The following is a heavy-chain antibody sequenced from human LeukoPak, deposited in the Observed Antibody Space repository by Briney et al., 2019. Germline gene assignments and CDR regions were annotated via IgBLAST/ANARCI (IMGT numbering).Heavy chain of an antibody. V-gene: IGHV1-18*01. Sequence: ASVKVSCKASGYTFTSYGISWVRQAPGQGLEWMGWISAYNGNTNYAQKLQGRVTMTTDTSTSTAYMELSRLRSDDTAVYYCASGIVVVPAAIPYLDYWGQGTLVTVSS. CDR2: ISAYNGNT. CDR3: ASGIVVVPAAIPYLDY. CDR1: GYTFTSYG. D-gene: IGHD2-2*02. J-gene: IGHJ4*02.